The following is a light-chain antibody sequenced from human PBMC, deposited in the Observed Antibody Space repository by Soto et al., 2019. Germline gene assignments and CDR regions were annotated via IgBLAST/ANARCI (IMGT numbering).Light chain of an antibody. CDR3: QHYNDLPPT. CDR1: QSVRSN. Sequence: EIVMTQSPATLSASPGERATLSCRASQSVRSNLAWYQQKPGQAPKLLIYGASTRATGIPARFSGSGSGTEFTVINCSLQSGVFAVYYCQHYNDLPPTVGQGTKVDTK. J-gene: IGKJ1*01. V-gene: IGKV3-15*01. CDR2: GAS.